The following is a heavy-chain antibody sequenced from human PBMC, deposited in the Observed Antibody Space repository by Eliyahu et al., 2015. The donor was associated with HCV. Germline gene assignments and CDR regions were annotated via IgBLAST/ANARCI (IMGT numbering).Heavy chain of an antibody. CDR2: ISAXGGST. CDR3: AKACPDTIFGIDY. D-gene: IGHD3-3*01. Sequence: EVQLLESGGGLAQPGGSLXLSCAASGFPFGPSGMGWVRQAPGKGLXWVSVISAXGGSTYYIDSVKGRFTFSRDNSKNTLYLKMNSLRAEDTAIYYCAKACPDTIFGIDYWGQGTLVTVSS. CDR1: GFPFGPSG. J-gene: IGHJ4*02. V-gene: IGHV3-23*01.